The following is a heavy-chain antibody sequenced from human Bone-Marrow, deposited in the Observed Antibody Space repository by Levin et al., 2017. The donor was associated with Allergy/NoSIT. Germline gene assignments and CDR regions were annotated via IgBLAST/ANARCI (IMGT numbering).Heavy chain of an antibody. V-gene: IGHV3-33*01. CDR2: IWYDGSNK. Sequence: GESLKISCAASGFTFSSYGMHWVRQAPGKGLEWVAVIWYDGSNKYYADSVKGRFTISRDNSKNTLYLQMNSLRAEDTAVYYCARALGRQQLVLWFDPWGQGTLVTVSS. J-gene: IGHJ5*02. CDR3: ARALGRQQLVLWFDP. D-gene: IGHD6-13*01. CDR1: GFTFSSYG.